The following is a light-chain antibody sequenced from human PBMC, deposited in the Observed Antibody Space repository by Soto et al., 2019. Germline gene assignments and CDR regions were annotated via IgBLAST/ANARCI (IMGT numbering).Light chain of an antibody. CDR1: QGISNS. Sequence: DIPMTQSPSSLSVSVGDRVTITCRASQGISNSLAWYQQRPGKVPRLLIYAASTLQSGVPSRFSGSGSGTDFTLTISSLQPEDVATYFCQKYNSAPYTFGQGTKLEIK. CDR2: AAS. CDR3: QKYNSAPYT. V-gene: IGKV1-27*01. J-gene: IGKJ2*01.